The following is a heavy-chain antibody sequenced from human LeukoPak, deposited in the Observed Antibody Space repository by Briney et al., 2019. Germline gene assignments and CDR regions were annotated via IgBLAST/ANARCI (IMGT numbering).Heavy chain of an antibody. CDR3: AREKVGAIDY. CDR2: ISNDGRRT. D-gene: IGHD1-26*01. J-gene: IGHJ4*02. Sequence: GGSLRLSCAASGFTFSDYVIHWVRQAPGKGLEWVAVISNDGRRTYYADSLKGRFTISRDNSKNTVYLQVSSLRAEDTAVYYCAREKVGAIDYRGQGTLVTVS. CDR1: GFTFSDYV. V-gene: IGHV3-30*04.